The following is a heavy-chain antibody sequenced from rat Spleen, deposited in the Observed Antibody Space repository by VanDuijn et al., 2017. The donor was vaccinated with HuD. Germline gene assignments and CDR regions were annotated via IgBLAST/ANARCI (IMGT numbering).Heavy chain of an antibody. J-gene: IGHJ2*01. V-gene: IGHV5-29*01. CDR3: ARHEDYGGYSRDYFGY. Sequence: EVRLVESGGGLVQPGRSLKLSCAASGFTFSNYGMAWVCQAPTKGLEWVATINYDGSSTYYRDSVKGRFTISRDNAKSTLYLQMDSLRSEDTATYYCARHEDYGGYSRDYFGYWGQGVVVTVSS. CDR2: INYDGSST. CDR1: GFTFSNYG. D-gene: IGHD1-11*01.